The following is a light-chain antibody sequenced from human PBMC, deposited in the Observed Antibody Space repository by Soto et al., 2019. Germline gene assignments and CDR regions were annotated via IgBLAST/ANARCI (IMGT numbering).Light chain of an antibody. V-gene: IGKV1-12*01. CDR1: QGTGSW. CDR3: QQADSLPPT. J-gene: IGKJ4*01. Sequence: DIQMTQSPSAVSASVGDRVTITCRASQGTGSWLAWYQQKPGKAPKLLIYDASNLQSGVPSRFSGSGSGTEFTLTISSLQPEDFATYFCQQADSLPPTFSGGTKVEIK. CDR2: DAS.